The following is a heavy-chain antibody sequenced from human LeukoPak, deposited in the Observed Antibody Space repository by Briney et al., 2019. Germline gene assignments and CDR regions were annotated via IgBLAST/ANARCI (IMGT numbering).Heavy chain of an antibody. Sequence: GGSLRLSCAASGFTFSSYAMSWVRQAPGKGLEWVSTISDSGGSTYYADSVKGRFTISRDNSKNTLYLQMNSLRAEDTAVYYCAKRGTVTTFGHCDYWGQGTLVTVSS. J-gene: IGHJ4*02. D-gene: IGHD4-17*01. CDR2: ISDSGGST. CDR1: GFTFSSYA. CDR3: AKRGTVTTFGHCDY. V-gene: IGHV3-23*01.